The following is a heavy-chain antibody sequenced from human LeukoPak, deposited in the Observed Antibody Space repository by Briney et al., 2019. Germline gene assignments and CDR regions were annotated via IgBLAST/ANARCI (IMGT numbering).Heavy chain of an antibody. CDR2: ISSSSTI. V-gene: IGHV3-48*02. D-gene: IGHD4-17*01. CDR3: ASSTVTTLPFDY. CDR1: GFTFSSYS. Sequence: GGSLRLSCAASGFTFSSYSMNWVRQAPGKGLEWVSYISSSSTIYYADSVKGRFTISRDNAKNSLYLQMNSLRDEDTAVYYCASSTVTTLPFDYWGQGTLVTVSS. J-gene: IGHJ4*02.